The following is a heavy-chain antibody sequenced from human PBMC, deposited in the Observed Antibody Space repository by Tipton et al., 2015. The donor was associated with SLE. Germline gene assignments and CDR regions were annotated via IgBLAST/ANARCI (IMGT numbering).Heavy chain of an antibody. D-gene: IGHD6-19*01. J-gene: IGHJ4*01. CDR2: ISSSGYTM. Sequence: SLRLSCSASGFTFRDYSMTWIRQGPGKGLEWVSYISSSGYTMYYADSVKGRFTISRDNTNHSLYLQMSSLRAEDTAVYYCAREGYNSGFDYWGQGSLFTVSS. V-gene: IGHV3-11*01. CDR1: GFTFRDYS. CDR3: AREGYNSGFDY.